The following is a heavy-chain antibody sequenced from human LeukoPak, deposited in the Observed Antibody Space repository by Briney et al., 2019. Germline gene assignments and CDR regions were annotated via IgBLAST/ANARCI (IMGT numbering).Heavy chain of an antibody. D-gene: IGHD5-12*01. V-gene: IGHV3-48*04. Sequence: GGSLRLSCAASGFTFSSFSMNWVRQTPGKGLEWVSYISTSGDTIYYADSVKGRFSVSRDNAKNSLYLQMDSLRAEDTAVYYCVRGGMDHWGQGALVTVSS. CDR1: GFTFSSFS. CDR2: ISTSGDTI. J-gene: IGHJ4*02. CDR3: VRGGMDH.